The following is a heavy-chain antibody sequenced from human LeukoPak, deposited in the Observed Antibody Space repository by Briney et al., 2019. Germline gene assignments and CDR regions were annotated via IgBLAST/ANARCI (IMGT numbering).Heavy chain of an antibody. CDR1: GFTFSSYG. Sequence: GGSLRLSCAASGFTFSSYGMSWVRQAPGKGLEWVSAISGSGGSTYYADSVKGRFTISRDNSKNTLCLQMNSLRAEDTAVYYCAKDKLWFGELFEGFDYWGQGTLVTVSS. CDR2: ISGSGGST. V-gene: IGHV3-23*01. D-gene: IGHD3-10*01. J-gene: IGHJ4*02. CDR3: AKDKLWFGELFEGFDY.